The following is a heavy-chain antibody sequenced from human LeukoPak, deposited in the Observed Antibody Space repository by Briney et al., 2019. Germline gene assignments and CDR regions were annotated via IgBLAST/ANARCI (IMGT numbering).Heavy chain of an antibody. D-gene: IGHD5-18*01. J-gene: IGHJ4*02. CDR3: ARSPGYSYGPFGY. CDR2: INHSGST. CDR1: GGSFSGYY. Sequence: SETLSLTCAVYGGSFSGYYRSWIRQPPGKGLEWIGEINHSGSTNYNPSLKSRVTISVDTSKNQFSLKLSSVTAADTAVYYCARSPGYSYGPFGYWGQGTLVTVSS. V-gene: IGHV4-34*01.